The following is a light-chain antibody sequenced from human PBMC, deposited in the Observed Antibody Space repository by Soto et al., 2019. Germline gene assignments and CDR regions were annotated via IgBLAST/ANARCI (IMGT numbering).Light chain of an antibody. V-gene: IGLV1-44*01. CDR2: SNY. Sequence: QSALTQPPSASVTPGQRVTISCSGSSSNIGSKTVNWYQQLPGTAPKLLIYSNYQRPSGVPDRFSGSKSGTSASLAIRGHQSEDEADYYCSAWDASLNGYVFGTGTKVTVL. J-gene: IGLJ1*01. CDR3: SAWDASLNGYV. CDR1: SSNIGSKT.